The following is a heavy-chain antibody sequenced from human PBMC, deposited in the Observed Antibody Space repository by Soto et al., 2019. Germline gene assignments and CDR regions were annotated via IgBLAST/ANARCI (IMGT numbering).Heavy chain of an antibody. Sequence: GGSLRLSCAASGFTFSSYGMHWVRQAPGKGLEWVAVIWYDGSNKYYADSVKGRFTISRDNSKNTLYLQMNSLRAEDTAVYYCARDPYDFWSGYYGYYYYYMDVWGKGTTVTVSS. CDR3: ARDPYDFWSGYYGYYYYYMDV. D-gene: IGHD3-3*01. V-gene: IGHV3-33*01. J-gene: IGHJ6*03. CDR2: IWYDGSNK. CDR1: GFTFSSYG.